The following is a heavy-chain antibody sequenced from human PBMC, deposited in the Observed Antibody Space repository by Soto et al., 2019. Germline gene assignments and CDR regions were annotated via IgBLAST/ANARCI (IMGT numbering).Heavy chain of an antibody. CDR2: ISWDGGST. CDR3: AKDMPSVAADIALDY. CDR1: GFTFDDYT. V-gene: IGHV3-43*01. D-gene: IGHD6-19*01. J-gene: IGHJ4*02. Sequence: GSLRLSCAASGFTFDDYTMHWVRQAPGKGLEWVSLISWDGGSTYYADSVKGRFTISRDNSKNSLYLQMNSLRTEDTALYYCAKDMPSVAADIALDYGGQGTLVTVS.